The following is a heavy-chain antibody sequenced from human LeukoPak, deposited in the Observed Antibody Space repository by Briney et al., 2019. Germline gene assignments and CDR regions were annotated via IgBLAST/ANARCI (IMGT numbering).Heavy chain of an antibody. CDR3: ARDEVYGANRPPPHLFDY. D-gene: IGHD4-17*01. J-gene: IGHJ4*02. CDR1: GFTFSSYA. CDR2: ISYDGSNK. V-gene: IGHV3-30-3*01. Sequence: GGSLRLSCAASGFTFSSYAMHWVRQAPGKGLEWVAVISYDGSNKYYADSVKGRFTISRDNSKNTLYLQMNSLRAEDTAVYYCARDEVYGANRPPPHLFDYWGQGTLVTVSS.